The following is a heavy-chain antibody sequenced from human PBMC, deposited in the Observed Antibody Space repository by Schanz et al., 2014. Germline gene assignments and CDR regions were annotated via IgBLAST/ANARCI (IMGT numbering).Heavy chain of an antibody. CDR1: GFNFANHA. D-gene: IGHD3-22*01. J-gene: IGHJ3*01. CDR3: ARGREVVAKIFDV. CDR2: ISSDGSKK. V-gene: IGHV3-30*03. Sequence: VQLLESGGGLVQPGGSLRLSCAASGFNFANHAIHWVRQGQGNGLQWVAVISSDGSKKLYADSVKARFTISRDNSKNAVSLQMDSLRPEDTAVYFCARGREVVAKIFDVWGQGTMVTVSS.